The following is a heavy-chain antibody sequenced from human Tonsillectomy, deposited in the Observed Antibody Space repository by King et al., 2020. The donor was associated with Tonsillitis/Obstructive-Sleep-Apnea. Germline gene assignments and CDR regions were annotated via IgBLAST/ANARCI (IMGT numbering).Heavy chain of an antibody. Sequence: QLQESGPGLVRPSETLSLTCIVSGGSISNSGYDWGWIRQSPGKGLEWIGKIYYRGNTNYNPSLQSRVSISVDTSKNQFSLKFNSVTAADTAVYYCARVIPRGRFDGSRLDPWGQGTLVTVSS. V-gene: IGHV4-39*07. CDR1: GGSISNSGYD. D-gene: IGHD1-26*01. CDR3: ARVIPRGRFDGSRLDP. J-gene: IGHJ5*02. CDR2: IYYRGNT.